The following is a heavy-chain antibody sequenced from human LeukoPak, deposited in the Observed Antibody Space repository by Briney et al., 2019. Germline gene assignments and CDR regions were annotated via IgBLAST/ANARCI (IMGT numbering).Heavy chain of an antibody. CDR2: IYSDNT. Sequence: GGSLRLSCAASGFTFSNFIMNWVRQAPGKGLEWVSFIYSDNTHYSDSVKGRFTISRDNSKNTLYLQMNSLRAEDTAVYYCARRAGAYSHPYDYWGQGTLVTVSS. V-gene: IGHV3-53*01. D-gene: IGHD4/OR15-4a*01. CDR1: GFTFSNFI. J-gene: IGHJ4*02. CDR3: ARRAGAYSHPYDY.